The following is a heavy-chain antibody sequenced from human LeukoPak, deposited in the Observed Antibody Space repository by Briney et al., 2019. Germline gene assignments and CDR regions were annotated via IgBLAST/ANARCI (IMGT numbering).Heavy chain of an antibody. CDR1: GFTFSSYA. J-gene: IGHJ6*03. V-gene: IGHV3-23*01. CDR3: AKLRTGALYYYCYMDV. D-gene: IGHD3-16*01. CDR2: ISGSGGST. Sequence: GGSLRLSCAASGFTFSSYAMSWVRQAPGKGLEWVSAISGSGGSTYYADSVKGRFTISRDNSKNTLYLQMNSLRAEDTAVYYCAKLRTGALYYYCYMDVWGKGTTVTVSS.